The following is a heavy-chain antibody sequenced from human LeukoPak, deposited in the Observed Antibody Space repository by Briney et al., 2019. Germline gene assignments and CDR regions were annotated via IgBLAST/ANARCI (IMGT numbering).Heavy chain of an antibody. V-gene: IGHV3-11*04. J-gene: IGHJ4*02. CDR2: INTGGGSI. CDR3: ARTSTDCLDC. Sequence: GGSLRLSCAASGFTFDDYAMHWIRQAPGKGLEYISYINTGGGSIYYAGSVKGRFTISRDNAKNSLYLQMNNVRAEDTAVYYCARTSTDCLDCWGQGTLVTVSS. CDR1: GFTFDDYA. D-gene: IGHD2-21*02.